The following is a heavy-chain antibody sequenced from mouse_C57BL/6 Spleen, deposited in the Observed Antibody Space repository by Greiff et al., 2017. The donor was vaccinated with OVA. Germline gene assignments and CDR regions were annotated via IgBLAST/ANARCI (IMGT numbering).Heavy chain of an antibody. CDR1: GFTFSSYG. Sequence: EVKLMESGGDLVKPGGSLKLSCAASGFTFSSYGMSWVRQTPDKRLEWVATISSGGSYTYYPDSVKGRFTISRDNAKNTLYLQISSLTSEDTAMNYCASRTGTPYFGDWGKGTTLTVAS. CDR2: ISSGGSYT. V-gene: IGHV5-6*02. D-gene: IGHD4-1*01. J-gene: IGHJ2*01. CDR3: ASRTGTPYFGD.